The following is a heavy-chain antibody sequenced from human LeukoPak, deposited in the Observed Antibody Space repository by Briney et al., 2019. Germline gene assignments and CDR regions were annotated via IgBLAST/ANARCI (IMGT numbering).Heavy chain of an antibody. CDR2: INPSGGST. D-gene: IGHD3-22*01. CDR3: ARDLHYYDSSGYSWGY. J-gene: IGHJ4*02. Sequence: ASVKVSCKASGYTFTSYYMHWVRQPPGQGLEWMGIINPSGGSTSYAQKFQGRVTMTRDTSTSTVYMELSSLRSEDTAVYYCARDLHYYDSSGYSWGYWGQGTLVTVSS. V-gene: IGHV1-46*01. CDR1: GYTFTSYY.